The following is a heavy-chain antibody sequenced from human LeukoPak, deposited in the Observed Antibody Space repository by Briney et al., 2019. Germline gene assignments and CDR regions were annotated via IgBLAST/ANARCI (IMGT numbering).Heavy chain of an antibody. CDR2: INTNTGNP. Sequence: ASVKVSCKASGYTFTNYAMNWVRQAPGQGLEWMGWINTNTGNPTYAQGFTGRFVFSLDTSVSTAYLQISSLKAEDTAVYYCAGRYCRGGSCYSDGFDPWGQGTLVTVSS. CDR3: AGRYCRGGSCYSDGFDP. V-gene: IGHV7-4-1*02. CDR1: GYTFTNYA. J-gene: IGHJ5*02. D-gene: IGHD2-15*01.